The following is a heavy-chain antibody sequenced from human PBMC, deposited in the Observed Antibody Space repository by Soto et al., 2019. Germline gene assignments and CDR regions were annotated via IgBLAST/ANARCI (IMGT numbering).Heavy chain of an antibody. Sequence: SETLSLTCDVYGGSFSGYIWTWIRQTPGKGLQWIGQINHSGSANYNPSLKSRVTISVDTSKNQFSLQLSSVTAADMAVYYCANFNWYLDLWGRGTLVTVSS. CDR1: GGSFSGYI. V-gene: IGHV4-34*01. J-gene: IGHJ2*01. CDR2: INHSGSA. CDR3: ANFNWYLDL.